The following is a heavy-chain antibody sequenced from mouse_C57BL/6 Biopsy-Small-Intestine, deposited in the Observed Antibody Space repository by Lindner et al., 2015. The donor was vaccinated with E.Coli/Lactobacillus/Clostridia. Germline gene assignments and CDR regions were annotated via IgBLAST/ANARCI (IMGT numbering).Heavy chain of an antibody. D-gene: IGHD2-3*01. CDR2: ISYSGST. CDR1: GYSITSDY. J-gene: IGHJ3*01. Sequence: VQLQESGPGLAKPSQTLSLTCSVTGYSITSDYWNWIQKFPGNKLEYMGYISYSGSTYYNPSLKSRISITRDTSKNQYYLQLNSVTTEDTATYYCARSDDGYYVGFAYWGQGTLVTVSA. CDR3: ARSDDGYYVGFAY. V-gene: IGHV3-8*01.